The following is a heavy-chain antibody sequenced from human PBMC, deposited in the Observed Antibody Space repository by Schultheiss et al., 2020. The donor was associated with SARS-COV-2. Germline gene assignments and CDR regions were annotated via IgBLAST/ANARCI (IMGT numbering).Heavy chain of an antibody. V-gene: IGHV3-7*01. J-gene: IGHJ4*02. CDR1: GFTFSSYW. D-gene: IGHD4-17*01. CDR2: IKQDGSEK. CDR3: ASTPTVSFPLRSIDY. Sequence: GGSLRLSCAASGFTFSSYWMSWVRQAPGKGLEWVANIKQDGSEKYYVDSVKGRFTISRDNAKNSLYLQMNSLRAEDTAVYYCASTPTVSFPLRSIDYWGQGTLVTVSS.